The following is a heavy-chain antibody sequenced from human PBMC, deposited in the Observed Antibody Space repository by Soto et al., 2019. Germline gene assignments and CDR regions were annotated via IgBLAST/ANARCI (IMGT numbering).Heavy chain of an antibody. V-gene: IGHV3-23*01. CDR1: GFTFSSYA. J-gene: IGHJ6*02. CDR2: TSGTGGST. D-gene: IGHD3-22*01. Sequence: EVQVLESGGGLVQPGGSLRLSCAASGFTFSSYAMSWVRQAPGKGLEWVSGTSGTGGSTYYADSVKGRLTISRDNSKKTLYLQMNSLRAEDTALYYCARGEGFYDSTGYSSPHAMDVWGQGTTVTVSS. CDR3: ARGEGFYDSTGYSSPHAMDV.